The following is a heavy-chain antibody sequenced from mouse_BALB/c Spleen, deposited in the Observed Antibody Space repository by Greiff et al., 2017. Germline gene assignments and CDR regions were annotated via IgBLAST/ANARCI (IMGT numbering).Heavy chain of an antibody. Sequence: QVQLQQPGAELMKPGASVKISCKATGYTFSSYWIEWVKQRPGHGLEWIGEILPGSGSTNYNEKFKGKATFTADTSSNTAYMQLSSLTSEDSAVYYCARPPITTVVAPFDYWGQGTTLTVSS. D-gene: IGHD1-1*01. CDR3: ARPPITTVVAPFDY. V-gene: IGHV1-9*01. CDR1: GYTFSSYW. J-gene: IGHJ2*01. CDR2: ILPGSGST.